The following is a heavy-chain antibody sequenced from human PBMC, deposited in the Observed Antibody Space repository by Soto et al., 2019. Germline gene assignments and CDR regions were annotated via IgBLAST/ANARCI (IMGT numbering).Heavy chain of an antibody. V-gene: IGHV4-39*01. D-gene: IGHD1-26*01. CDR3: ATQEVGGSYVYTFDP. J-gene: IGHJ5*02. Sequence: QLHLRESGPGLVKPSETLSLTCTVSGGSITSSSYYWGWIRQPPGKGLEWIGSIYYSGSTYYNPSLKSRVTISVDTSKNQFSPKLSSVTAADTAVYYCATQEVGGSYVYTFDPWGQGTLVTVSS. CDR2: IYYSGST. CDR1: GGSITSSSYY.